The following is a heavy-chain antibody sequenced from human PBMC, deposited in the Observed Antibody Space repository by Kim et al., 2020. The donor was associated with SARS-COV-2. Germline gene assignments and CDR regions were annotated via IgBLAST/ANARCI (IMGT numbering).Heavy chain of an antibody. CDR3: ARDLHSSGGKFSQFDY. J-gene: IGHJ4*02. D-gene: IGHD6-19*01. CDR1: GFTFSDYY. Sequence: GGSLRLSCAASGFTFSDYYMNWIRQAPVKGLEWVAYISSSGTTIYYADSVKGRFTISRDNGKNSVYLQMNSLRAEDTAMYYCARDLHSSGGKFSQFDYWGQGTLATVSS. V-gene: IGHV3-11*01. CDR2: ISSSGTTI.